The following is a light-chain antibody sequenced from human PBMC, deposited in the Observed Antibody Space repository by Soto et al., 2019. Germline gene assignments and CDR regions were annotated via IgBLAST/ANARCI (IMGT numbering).Light chain of an antibody. CDR2: GAS. J-gene: IGKJ1*01. Sequence: EIVLTQSPGTLSLSPGERATLSCRASQSVGSSLAWYQQKPGQAPRLLIYGASSRATGIPDRFSGSGSGPDFTLTISRLEPEDFAVYFCQHYGSSRTFGQGTKVDIK. CDR3: QHYGSSRT. CDR1: QSVGSS. V-gene: IGKV3-20*01.